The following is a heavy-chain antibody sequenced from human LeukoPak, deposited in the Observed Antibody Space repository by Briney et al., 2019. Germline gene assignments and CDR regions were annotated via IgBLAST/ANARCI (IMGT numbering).Heavy chain of an antibody. J-gene: IGHJ3*02. V-gene: IGHV3-23*01. Sequence: GGSLRLSCAASGFTFSNYAMSWVRQAPGKGLEWVSAISISGGSTYYADSVKGRFTISRDNSKKTLYLQMNSLRAEDTAVYYCAKEYYYGSGSYYGDAFDIWGQGTMVTVSS. CDR3: AKEYYYGSGSYYGDAFDI. CDR1: GFTFSNYA. D-gene: IGHD3-10*01. CDR2: ISISGGST.